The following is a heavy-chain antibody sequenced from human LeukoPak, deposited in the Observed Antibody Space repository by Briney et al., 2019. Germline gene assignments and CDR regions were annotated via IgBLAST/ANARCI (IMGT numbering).Heavy chain of an antibody. V-gene: IGHV3-21*01. Sequence: PGGSLRLSCAASGFTFSSYSMNWVRQAPGKGLEWVSSISSSSSYIYYAGSVKGRFTIPRDNAKNSLYLQMNSLRAEDTAVYYCARPGYSYGFLSGDAFDIWGQGTMVTVSS. CDR3: ARPGYSYGFLSGDAFDI. CDR2: ISSSSSYI. D-gene: IGHD5-18*01. CDR1: GFTFSSYS. J-gene: IGHJ3*02.